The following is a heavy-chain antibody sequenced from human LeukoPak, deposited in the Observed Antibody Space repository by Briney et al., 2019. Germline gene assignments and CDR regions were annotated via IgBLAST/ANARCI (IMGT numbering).Heavy chain of an antibody. CDR3: ARWSRRSDAFDI. CDR1: GGTFTSYP. D-gene: IGHD1-26*01. V-gene: IGHV1-69*10. CDR2: IIPMSGIP. J-gene: IGHJ3*02. Sequence: ASVKVSCKSSGGTFTSYPITWVRQAPGQGLEWMGRIIPMSGIPNYAQKFQDRLTIIADQSTTTVYMELRSLRSEDTAVYYCARWSRRSDAFDIWGQGTMVTVSS.